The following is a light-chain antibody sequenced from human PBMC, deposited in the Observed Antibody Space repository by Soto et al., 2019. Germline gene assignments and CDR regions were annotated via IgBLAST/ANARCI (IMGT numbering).Light chain of an antibody. Sequence: QSVLTQPPSVSAAPGQKVTISCSGSSSNIGGNSVSWYQQLPGTAPKLLIYDDDKRPSGIPDRFSGSKSGTSATLGITGFQTGDEADYYCGSWDSSLSAYVFATGTTVTDL. CDR1: SSNIGGNS. CDR2: DDD. CDR3: GSWDSSLSAYV. J-gene: IGLJ1*01. V-gene: IGLV1-51*01.